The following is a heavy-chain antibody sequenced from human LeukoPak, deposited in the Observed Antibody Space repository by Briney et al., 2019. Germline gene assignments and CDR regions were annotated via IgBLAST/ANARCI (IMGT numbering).Heavy chain of an antibody. Sequence: GGSLRLSCAGSGFTFSSYSMNWVRQAPGKGLEWVSYISLSSSAIYYADSVKGRFTISRDNAKNSLYLQMNSLRDEDTAVYYCASMLTGSFDSWGQGTLVSVSS. CDR1: GFTFSSYS. D-gene: IGHD7-27*01. V-gene: IGHV3-48*02. CDR2: ISLSSSAI. J-gene: IGHJ4*02. CDR3: ASMLTGSFDS.